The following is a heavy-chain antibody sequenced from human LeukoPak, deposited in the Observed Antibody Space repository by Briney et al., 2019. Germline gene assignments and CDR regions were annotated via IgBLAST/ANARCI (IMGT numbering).Heavy chain of an antibody. Sequence: SETLSLTCSVPDGSINSYYWNWIRRPPGKGLEWIGYIYYNGNTNYSPSLKSRVTMSVDTSKNLFSLKVSSVTAADTAVYYCARGRSNYYGMDVWGQGTTVTVSS. CDR2: IYYNGNT. CDR1: DGSINSYY. J-gene: IGHJ6*02. D-gene: IGHD1-26*01. CDR3: ARGRSNYYGMDV. V-gene: IGHV4-59*01.